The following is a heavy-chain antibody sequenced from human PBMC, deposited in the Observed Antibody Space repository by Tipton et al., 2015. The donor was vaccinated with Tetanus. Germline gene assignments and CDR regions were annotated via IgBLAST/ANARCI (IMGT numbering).Heavy chain of an antibody. CDR2: IYPANSDT. V-gene: IGHV5-51*01. D-gene: IGHD6-13*01. CDR3: ASGGWTAAGTFDY. J-gene: IGHJ4*02. Sequence: QLVQSGAEVKKPGDSLRISCTASGYSFTSYWIGWVRQMPGKGLEWMGVIYPANSDTTYSPPFQGLVTISVDKSISNAYLQWSSLKASDTAMYYCASGGWTAAGTFDYWGQGTLVSVS. CDR1: GYSFTSYW.